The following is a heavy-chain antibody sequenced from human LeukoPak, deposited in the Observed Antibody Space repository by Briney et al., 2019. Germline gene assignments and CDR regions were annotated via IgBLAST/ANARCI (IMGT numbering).Heavy chain of an antibody. J-gene: IGHJ5*02. Sequence: SESLSLTCTVSGGSMGSYYWAWIRQPAGKGLEWIGRIYSAGTTTYNPALKSRVTMSIDMSKNQFSLTLRSMTAADTAVYYCARDKAWLDPWGQGTLVTVSS. V-gene: IGHV4-4*07. D-gene: IGHD5-12*01. CDR2: IYSAGTT. CDR3: ARDKAWLDP. CDR1: GGSMGSYY.